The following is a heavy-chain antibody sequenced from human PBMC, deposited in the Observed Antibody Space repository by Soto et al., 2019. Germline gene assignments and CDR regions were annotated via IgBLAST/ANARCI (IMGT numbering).Heavy chain of an antibody. D-gene: IGHD6-13*01. V-gene: IGHV3-11*05. CDR2: INSSSSYT. Sequence: QVQLVESGGGLVKPGGSLRLSCAASGFTFSDHYMSWIRQAPGKGLEWVSYINSSSSYTNYADSVKGRFTISRDNAKNSLYLQMNSLRAEDTAVYYCARIITAAGGRRYFDLWGRGTLVTVSS. CDR1: GFTFSDHY. CDR3: ARIITAAGGRRYFDL. J-gene: IGHJ2*01.